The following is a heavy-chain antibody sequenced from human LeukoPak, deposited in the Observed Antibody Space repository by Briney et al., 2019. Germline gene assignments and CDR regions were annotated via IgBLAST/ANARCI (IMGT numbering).Heavy chain of an antibody. D-gene: IGHD3-22*01. J-gene: IGHJ5*02. CDR1: GYTFTTYY. V-gene: IGHV1-2*02. CDR3: AREPYYASNGYYYQWFDP. CDR2: INPNGGAT. Sequence: ASVKVSCKASGYTFTTYYLHWVRQAPGQGLEWMGWINPNGGATKFAQKFQDRVTMTRDTSISTVYMELSRLPSDDTAVYYRAREPYYASNGYYYQWFDPWGQGTRVTVSS.